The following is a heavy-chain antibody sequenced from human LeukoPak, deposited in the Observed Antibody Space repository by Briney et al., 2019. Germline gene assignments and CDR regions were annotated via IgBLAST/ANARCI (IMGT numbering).Heavy chain of an antibody. V-gene: IGHV3-21*01. CDR3: ASLPPDAFDI. CDR1: GFTFSSYS. Sequence: GGSLRLYCAASGFTFSSYSMNWVRQAPGKGLEWVSSISSSSSYIYYADSVKGRFTISRDNAKNSLYLQMNSLRAEDTAVYYCASLPPDAFDIWGQGTMVTVSS. J-gene: IGHJ3*02. CDR2: ISSSSSYI.